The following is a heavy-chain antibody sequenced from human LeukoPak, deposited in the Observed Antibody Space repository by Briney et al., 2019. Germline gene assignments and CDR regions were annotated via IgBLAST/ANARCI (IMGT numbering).Heavy chain of an antibody. J-gene: IGHJ5*02. CDR1: GGSISSGNW. D-gene: IGHD3-22*01. Sequence: SETLSLTCAVSGGSISSGNWWSWVRQPPAKGLEWIGEIYHSGSTSYNPSLKGRVTISVDKSQNQFSLKLSSVTAADTAVYYCARHTLVVMGRFDPWGQGTLVTVSS. CDR2: IYHSGST. CDR3: ARHTLVVMGRFDP. V-gene: IGHV4-4*02.